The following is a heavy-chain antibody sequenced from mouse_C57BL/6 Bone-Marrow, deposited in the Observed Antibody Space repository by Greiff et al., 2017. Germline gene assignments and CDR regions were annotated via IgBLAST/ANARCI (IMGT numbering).Heavy chain of an antibody. CDR3: ARHVTTVLEVRFAY. Sequence: EVKLMESGGDLVKPGGSLKLSCAASGFTFSSYGMSWVRPTPDKKLECVATISSGGSYTYYPDRVKGRFTISRDNAKNTLYLQMSSLKSEDTAMYDCARHVTTVLEVRFAYWGQGTLVTVSA. CDR2: ISSGGSYT. V-gene: IGHV5-6*01. CDR1: GFTFSSYG. J-gene: IGHJ3*01. D-gene: IGHD1-1*01.